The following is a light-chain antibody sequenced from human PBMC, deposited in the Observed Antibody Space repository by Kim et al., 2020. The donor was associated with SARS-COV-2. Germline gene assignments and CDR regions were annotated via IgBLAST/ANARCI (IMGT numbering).Light chain of an antibody. CDR1: QNINNN. J-gene: IGKJ1*01. Sequence: EIVMTQSPATLSVSPGEGATLSCRASQNINNNLAWYQHKPGQAPSLLIYTASTRATGIPARFSGSGSGTEFSLTISSLQSEDFGVYYCQQSINWPRTFGQGTKVEIK. CDR3: QQSINWPRT. CDR2: TAS. V-gene: IGKV3-15*01.